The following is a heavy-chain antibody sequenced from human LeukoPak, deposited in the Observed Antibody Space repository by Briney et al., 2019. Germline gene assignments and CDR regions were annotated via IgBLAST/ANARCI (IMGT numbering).Heavy chain of an antibody. CDR2: ISIGSSTI. CDR1: GFTFTSYS. Sequence: GGSLRLSCAASGFTFTSYSMNWVRQAPGKGLEWLSYISIGSSTIYYADSVKGRFTISRDNAKNSLYLQMNSLRAGDTAVYYCARTIAAADTRWFDPWGQGTLVTVSS. CDR3: ARTIAAADTRWFDP. D-gene: IGHD6-13*01. J-gene: IGHJ5*02. V-gene: IGHV3-48*01.